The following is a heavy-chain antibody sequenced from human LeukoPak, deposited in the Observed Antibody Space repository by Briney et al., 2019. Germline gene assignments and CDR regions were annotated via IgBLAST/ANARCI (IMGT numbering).Heavy chain of an antibody. CDR2: IGTAGDT. CDR1: GFTFSSYD. CDR3: ARGELGTHDY. V-gene: IGHV3-13*01. D-gene: IGHD7-27*01. J-gene: IGHJ4*02. Sequence: GGSLRLSCAASGFTFSSYDMHWVRQATGEGLEWVSAIGTAGDTYYPDSVKGRFTVSRENAKNSLFLQMNSLRAEDTALYYCARGELGTHDYWGQGTLVTVSS.